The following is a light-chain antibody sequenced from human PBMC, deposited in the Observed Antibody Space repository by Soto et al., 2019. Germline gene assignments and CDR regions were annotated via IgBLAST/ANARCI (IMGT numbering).Light chain of an antibody. CDR2: YVD. Sequence: QSVLTQPASVSGSPGQSITISCTGTSRDVGAYDYVSWYLQYPDKAPQLLIYYVDHRPSGVSSRFSGSKSGNTASPTISGLQAEDEGDYYCCSYADGSIYFFGTGTKATVL. CDR3: CSYADGSIYF. V-gene: IGLV2-14*03. J-gene: IGLJ1*01. CDR1: SRDVGAYDY.